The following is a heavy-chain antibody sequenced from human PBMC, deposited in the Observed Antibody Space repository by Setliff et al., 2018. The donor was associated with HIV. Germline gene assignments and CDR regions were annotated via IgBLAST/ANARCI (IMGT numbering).Heavy chain of an antibody. D-gene: IGHD2-2*01. CDR3: TRHAGRENQLPHTYYYYMGV. CDR2: INHSGNT. Sequence: PSETLSLTCTVSGGSFSDYYWSWIRQPPGKGLEWIGEINHSGNTNYNPSLKSRVTISGDTSKNQFSLKVTSVTAADTAVYYCTRHAGRENQLPHTYYYYMGVWGKGATVTVSS. V-gene: IGHV4-34*01. CDR1: GGSFSDYY. J-gene: IGHJ6*03.